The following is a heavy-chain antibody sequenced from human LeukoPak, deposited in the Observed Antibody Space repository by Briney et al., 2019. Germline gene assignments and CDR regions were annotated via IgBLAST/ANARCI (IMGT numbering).Heavy chain of an antibody. Sequence: ASVKVSCKASGGTFSSYAISWVRQAPGQGLEWMGGIIPIFGTANYAQKFQGRVTITADESTSTAYMELSSLRSEDTAVYYCATSSDAYLAHFDYWGQGTLVTVSS. CDR1: GGTFSSYA. V-gene: IGHV1-69*01. D-gene: IGHD2-21*01. CDR2: IIPIFGTA. J-gene: IGHJ4*02. CDR3: ATSSDAYLAHFDY.